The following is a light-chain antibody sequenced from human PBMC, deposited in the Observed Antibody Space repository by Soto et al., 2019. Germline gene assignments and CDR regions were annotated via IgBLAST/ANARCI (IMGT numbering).Light chain of an antibody. Sequence: EIVMTQSPATLSVSPGERATLSCRASQSITSNLAWYQQKPGQAPRLLIYGASTRATGVPARFSGSGSGTESTLTISSLQSEDLAVYYCQEFHNWPLLTFGPGTKVEIK. CDR2: GAS. CDR3: QEFHNWPLLT. CDR1: QSITSN. V-gene: IGKV3-15*01. J-gene: IGKJ3*01.